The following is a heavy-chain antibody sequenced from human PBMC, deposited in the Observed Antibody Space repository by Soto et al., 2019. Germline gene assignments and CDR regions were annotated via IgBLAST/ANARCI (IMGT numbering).Heavy chain of an antibody. CDR3: SRSGGAGYYFDF. D-gene: IGHD3-16*01. J-gene: IGHJ4*02. Sequence: QVQLVESGGGGVQPGRSLRLSCAASGFTFSSYGMHWVRQAPGKGLEWVAVRWYDGSNKYYADSVKGRFAISRDNAKNTLYQHMNSLRAEDTAVYYCSRSGGAGYYFDFCGQGALVTVSS. CDR1: GFTFSSYG. V-gene: IGHV3-33*01. CDR2: RWYDGSNK.